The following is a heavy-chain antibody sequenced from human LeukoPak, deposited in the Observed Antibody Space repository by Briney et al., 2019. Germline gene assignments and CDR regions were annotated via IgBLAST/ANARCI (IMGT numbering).Heavy chain of an antibody. V-gene: IGHV4-59*08. D-gene: IGHD4-17*01. CDR1: GASISGYY. CDR2: MYYSGST. CDR3: ARMNGDYGFRNYFYYGLDV. J-gene: IGHJ6*02. Sequence: WETLSLTCTVSGASISGYYWNWIRQPPGKGLEWNGNMYYSGSTNYNPSLKSRVTMSGDTSKNELSLKLSSVTAADTAVYYCARMNGDYGFRNYFYYGLDVWGQGTTVTVSS.